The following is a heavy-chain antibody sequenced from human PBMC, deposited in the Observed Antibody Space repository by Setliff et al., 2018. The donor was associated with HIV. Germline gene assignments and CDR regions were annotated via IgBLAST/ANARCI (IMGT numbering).Heavy chain of an antibody. J-gene: IGHJ6*02. V-gene: IGHV1-18*04. Sequence: ASVKVSCKASGYTFINFDITWVRQAPGQGLEWMGWISANYAKTDYSQKFQGRVTMTTDTPTSTAYMELRSLTSDDTAMYYCTRDRVAGPYYYGMDVWGQGTTVTVSS. CDR3: TRDRVAGPYYYGMDV. CDR1: GYTFINFD. CDR2: ISANYAKT. D-gene: IGHD2-15*01.